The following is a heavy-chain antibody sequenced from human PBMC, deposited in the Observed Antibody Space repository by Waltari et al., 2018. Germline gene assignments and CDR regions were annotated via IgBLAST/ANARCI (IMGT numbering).Heavy chain of an antibody. Sequence: QVQLQQWGAGLLKPSETLSLSCDVSGGSLSGFHWTWIRQTPGKGLEWCGDVTLSGNTNSNPSLKGRITVSLDTSRRQLSLRVTAMTAADTGVYFCARSVAGVGMEYWGQGTPVTVSS. J-gene: IGHJ4*02. CDR3: ARSVAGVGMEY. V-gene: IGHV4-34*02. CDR2: VTLSGNT. D-gene: IGHD6-19*01. CDR1: GGSLSGFH.